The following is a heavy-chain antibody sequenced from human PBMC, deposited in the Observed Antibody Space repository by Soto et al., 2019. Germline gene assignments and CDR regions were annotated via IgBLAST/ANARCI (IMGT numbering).Heavy chain of an antibody. V-gene: IGHV3-23*01. J-gene: IGHJ3*02. CDR1: GFFLTMYA. D-gene: IGHD6-19*01. Sequence: GRSRRLSCAASGFFLTMYAMSWVRQAPGEGLEWVSAISGSGGSTYYADSVKGRFTISRDNSKNTLYLQMNSLRAEDTAVYYCAKDVAVAGTRMAVAFDIWGQGTMVTVSS. CDR2: ISGSGGST. CDR3: AKDVAVAGTRMAVAFDI.